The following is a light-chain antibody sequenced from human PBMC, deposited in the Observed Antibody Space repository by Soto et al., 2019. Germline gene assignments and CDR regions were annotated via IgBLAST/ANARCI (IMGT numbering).Light chain of an antibody. CDR3: QQYNNWPRT. V-gene: IGKV3-15*01. Sequence: EIVMTQSPATLSVSPGQRATLSCRASQSVSSNLAWHQQKPGQAPRLLIYGASARATGIPARFSGSGSGTEFTLTISSLQSEDFAVYYRQQYNNWPRTFGQGTKVDIK. CDR1: QSVSSN. J-gene: IGKJ1*01. CDR2: GAS.